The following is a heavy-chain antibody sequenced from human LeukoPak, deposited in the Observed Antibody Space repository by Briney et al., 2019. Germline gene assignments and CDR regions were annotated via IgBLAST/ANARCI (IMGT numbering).Heavy chain of an antibody. CDR1: GFTFINAW. J-gene: IGHJ6*03. D-gene: IGHD3-3*01. CDR2: IKAKAHGGTI. V-gene: IGHV3-15*01. Sequence: PGGSLRLSCAASGFTFINAWMAWVRQAPGKGLEWVGRIKAKAHGGTIEYAAPVKGRFTISRDDSKNTLYLQMNSLKTEDTAVYYCTTDSPSYDFWSGFHYYYMDVWGKGTTVTVSS. CDR3: TTDSPSYDFWSGFHYYYMDV.